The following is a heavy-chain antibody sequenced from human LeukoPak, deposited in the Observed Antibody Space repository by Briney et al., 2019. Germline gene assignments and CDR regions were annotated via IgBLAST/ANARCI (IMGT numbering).Heavy chain of an antibody. CDR2: IWYDGSTT. D-gene: IGHD7-27*01. CDR3: ARESRAGDYYFDY. CDR1: GFTFSSYG. V-gene: IGHV3-33*01. J-gene: IGHJ4*02. Sequence: PGRSLRLSCAASGFTFSSYGMHWVRQAPGKGLEWVAVIWYDGSTTYYADSVKGRFTISRDNSKNTLYLQMNSLRAEDTAVYYCARESRAGDYYFDYWGQGTLVTVSS.